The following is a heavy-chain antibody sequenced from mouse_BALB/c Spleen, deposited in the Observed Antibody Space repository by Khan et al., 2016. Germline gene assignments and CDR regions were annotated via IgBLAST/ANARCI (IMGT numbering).Heavy chain of an antibody. V-gene: IGHV1S135*01. CDR1: GYSFTSYY. CDR2: IDPFNGGT. Sequence: EVQLQESGPELMKPGASVKISCKASGYSFTSYYMHWVKQSHGKSLEWIGYIDPFNGGTSYNQKFKGKATLTVDKSSSTAYMHLSSLTSEDSAVYYCANSTQSFYAMDYWGQGTPVTVSS. D-gene: IGHD2-5*01. CDR3: ANSTQSFYAMDY. J-gene: IGHJ4*01.